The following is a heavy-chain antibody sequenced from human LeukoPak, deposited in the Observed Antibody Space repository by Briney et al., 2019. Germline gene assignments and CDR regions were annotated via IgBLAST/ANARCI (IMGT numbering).Heavy chain of an antibody. CDR3: ASRRQIFGVVSYYMDV. CDR2: INHSGST. Sequence: PSETLSLTCAVYGGSFSGYYWSWIRQPPGKGLEWIGEINHSGSTNYNPSPKSRVTISVDTSKNQFSLKLSSVTAADTAVYYCASRRQIFGVVSYYMDVWGKGTTVTVSS. J-gene: IGHJ6*03. V-gene: IGHV4-34*01. D-gene: IGHD3-3*01. CDR1: GGSFSGYY.